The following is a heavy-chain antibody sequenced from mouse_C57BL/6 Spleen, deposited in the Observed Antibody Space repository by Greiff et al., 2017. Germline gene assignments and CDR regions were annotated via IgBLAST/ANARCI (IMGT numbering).Heavy chain of an antibody. D-gene: IGHD2-5*01. CDR2: ISGGGGNT. CDR3: ASHYYSNYVYAMDY. J-gene: IGHJ4*01. Sequence: EVKLEESGGGLVKPGGSLKLSCAASGFTFSSYTMSWVRQTPEKRLEWVATISGGGGNTYYPDSVKGRFTISRDNAKNTLYLQMSSLRSEDTALYYCASHYYSNYVYAMDYWGQGTSVTVSS. CDR1: GFTFSSYT. V-gene: IGHV5-9*01.